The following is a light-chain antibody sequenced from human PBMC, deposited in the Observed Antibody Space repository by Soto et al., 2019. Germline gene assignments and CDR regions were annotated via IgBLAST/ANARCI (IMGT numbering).Light chain of an antibody. CDR1: EIISSW. V-gene: IGKV1-5*01. CDR2: DVS. J-gene: IGKJ1*01. Sequence: DIQMTKSPSTLSASVGDTVTITFRASEIISSWLAWYQEKPGKAPKLLIYDVSTLHSGVPSRFSGSASGTEFTLTISNLESDDFATYYCQQYHRYSTFGQGTKVDIK. CDR3: QQYHRYST.